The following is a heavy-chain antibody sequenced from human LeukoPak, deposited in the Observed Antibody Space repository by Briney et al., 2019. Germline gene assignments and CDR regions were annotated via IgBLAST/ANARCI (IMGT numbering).Heavy chain of an antibody. CDR2: INPTSTSI. D-gene: IGHD3-22*01. V-gene: IGHV3-21*01. Sequence: GESLKISCAASGFTFSDYSINWVRQAPGKGLEWVSSINPTSTSIYYADAVKGRFIISRDNAKSSLFLQMNSLRAEDTALYYCVRLRRSSDRSGYYYYYNYWGQGILVTVSS. CDR3: VRLRRSSDRSGYYYYYNY. CDR1: GFTFSDYS. J-gene: IGHJ4*02.